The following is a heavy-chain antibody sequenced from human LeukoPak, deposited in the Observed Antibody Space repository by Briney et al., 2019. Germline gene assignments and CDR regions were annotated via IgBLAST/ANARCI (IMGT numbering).Heavy chain of an antibody. CDR3: GYSSGYFRVDY. D-gene: IGHD3-22*01. J-gene: IGHJ4*02. CDR1: GFTVAINY. Sequence: PGGPLRLSCEASGFTVAINYMTWVRQAPGKGLEWVSVIFSAGSTYYADSVKGRVTVSRDTSKNTLDLQMDSLRAEDTAMYYCGYSSGYFRVDYWGLGTLVTVSS. V-gene: IGHV3-53*01. CDR2: IFSAGST.